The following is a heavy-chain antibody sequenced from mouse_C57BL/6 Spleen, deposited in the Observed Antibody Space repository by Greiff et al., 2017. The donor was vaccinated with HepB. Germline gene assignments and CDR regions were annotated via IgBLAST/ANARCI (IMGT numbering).Heavy chain of an antibody. Sequence: QVQLKQPGAELVKPGASVKLSCKASGYTFTSYWMQWVKQRPGQGLEWIGEIDPSDSYTNYNQKFKGKATLTVDTSSSTAYMQLSSLTSEDSAVYYCAREEYDYDYWGQGTTLTVSS. CDR2: IDPSDSYT. V-gene: IGHV1-50*01. D-gene: IGHD2-4*01. J-gene: IGHJ2*01. CDR1: GYTFTSYW. CDR3: AREEYDYDY.